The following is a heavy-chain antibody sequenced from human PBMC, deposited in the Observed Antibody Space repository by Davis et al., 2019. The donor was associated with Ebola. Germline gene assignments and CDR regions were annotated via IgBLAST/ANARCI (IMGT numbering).Heavy chain of an antibody. CDR3: AKEKYSRGYSNYFYAMDV. Sequence: GGSLRLSCAVSGFKFDDFAMHWVRQAPGKGLEWVSGIDWDGGKTGYADSVRGRFTISRDNAKNSLYLQMDSLRPEDTALYYCAKEKYSRGYSNYFYAMDVWGQGTTVTVSS. V-gene: IGHV3-9*01. CDR1: GFKFDDFA. D-gene: IGHD4-11*01. J-gene: IGHJ6*02. CDR2: IDWDGGKT.